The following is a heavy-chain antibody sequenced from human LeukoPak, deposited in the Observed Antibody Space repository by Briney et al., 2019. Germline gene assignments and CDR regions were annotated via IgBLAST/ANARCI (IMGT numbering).Heavy chain of an antibody. Sequence: GASVKVSCKASGYTFTSYAMHWVRQAPGQRLEWMGWINPNSDGTNYAQKFQGRVTMTRDTSISTAYMELSRLRSDDTAVYYCARFTSGYYGYFGYWGQGTLVTVSS. D-gene: IGHD3-22*01. CDR2: INPNSDGT. J-gene: IGHJ4*02. V-gene: IGHV1-2*02. CDR3: ARFTSGYYGYFGY. CDR1: GYTFTSYA.